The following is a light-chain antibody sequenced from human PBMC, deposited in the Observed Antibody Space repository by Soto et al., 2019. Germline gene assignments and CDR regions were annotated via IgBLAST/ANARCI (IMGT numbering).Light chain of an antibody. V-gene: IGKV3-15*01. CDR3: QQCYNWPVT. CDR2: DAY. CDR1: QSVSSN. J-gene: IGKJ3*01. Sequence: EIVMTQSPATVSVSPGERATLSCRASQSVSSNLAWYQQKPGQAPRLLIYDAYTRATGIPARFSGSGSGTEITLTISSLQSEDFAVYYCQQCYNWPVTFGPGTKVDIK.